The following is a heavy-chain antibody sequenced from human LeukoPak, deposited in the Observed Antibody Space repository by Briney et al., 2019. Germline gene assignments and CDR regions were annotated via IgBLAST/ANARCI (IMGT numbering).Heavy chain of an antibody. D-gene: IGHD3-3*01. Sequence: GGSLKLCSAVSGFTFSDSNMHWVRQASGKGLEWVGRIRSRANNYATAYGASVTGRFTISRDDSKNTAYLQMNSLKTEDTAVFYCTRTPDFWSGYSDWGQGTLVTVSS. CDR2: IRSRANNYAT. CDR3: TRTPDFWSGYSD. J-gene: IGHJ4*02. V-gene: IGHV3-73*01. CDR1: GFTFSDSN.